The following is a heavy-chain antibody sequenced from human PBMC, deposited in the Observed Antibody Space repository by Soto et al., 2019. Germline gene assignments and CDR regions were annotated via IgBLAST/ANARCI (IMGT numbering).Heavy chain of an antibody. J-gene: IGHJ6*02. CDR3: AKGGFTIFGVLIKKGMDV. D-gene: IGHD3-3*01. V-gene: IGHV3-23*01. CDR1: GFTFAGHA. Sequence: EVQLLESGGGLVQPGGSLRLSCAASGFTFAGHAMSWVRQAPGKGLEWVSVISGSDDGTTYYADSVKGRFTISRDNSKKTLYLQMNSLRAEDTARYYCAKGGFTIFGVLIKKGMDVWGQGTTVTVSS. CDR2: ISGSDDGTT.